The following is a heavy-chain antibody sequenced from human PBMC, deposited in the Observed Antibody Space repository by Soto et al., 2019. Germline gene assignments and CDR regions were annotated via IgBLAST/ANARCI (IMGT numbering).Heavy chain of an antibody. Sequence: QITLKESGPTLVKPTQTLTLTCTFSGFSLSTSGVGVGWIRQPPGKALEWLALIYWNDDKRYSPSLKSRLNIPKDTAKDQVVLTMTNMDPVDTATYYCAHRLPVTNYVDYWGQGTLVTVSA. CDR2: IYWNDDK. CDR1: GFSLSTSGVG. CDR3: AHRLPVTNYVDY. D-gene: IGHD4-4*01. J-gene: IGHJ4*02. V-gene: IGHV2-5*01.